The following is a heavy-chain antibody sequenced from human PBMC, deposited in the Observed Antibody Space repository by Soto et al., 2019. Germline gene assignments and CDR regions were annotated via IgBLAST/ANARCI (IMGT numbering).Heavy chain of an antibody. CDR1: GYTFTSYG. CDR3: ARDWDIVPTVGFDY. V-gene: IGHV1-18*01. Sequence: ASVKVSCKASGYTFTSYGISWVRQAPGQGLEWMGWISAYNGNTNYAQKLQGRVTMTTDTSTSTAYMELRSLRSDDTAVYYCARDWDIVPTVGFDYWGQGTLVTVSS. J-gene: IGHJ4*02. CDR2: ISAYNGNT. D-gene: IGHD2-8*01.